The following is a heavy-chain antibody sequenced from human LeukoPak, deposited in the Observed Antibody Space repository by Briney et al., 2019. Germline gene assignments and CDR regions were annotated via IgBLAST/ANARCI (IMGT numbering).Heavy chain of an antibody. V-gene: IGHV4-59*12. D-gene: IGHD2-15*01. J-gene: IGHJ4*02. Sequence: SETLSLTCTVSGGSITSYYWSWIRQPPGKGLEWIGYIYYSGSTNYNPSLKSRVTISVDTSKNQFSLKLSSVTAADTAVYYCAREGLGETYFEYWGRGILVTVSS. CDR2: IYYSGST. CDR3: AREGLGETYFEY. CDR1: GGSITSYY.